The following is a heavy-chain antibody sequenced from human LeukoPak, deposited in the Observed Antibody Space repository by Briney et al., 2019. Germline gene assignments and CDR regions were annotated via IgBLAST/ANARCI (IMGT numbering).Heavy chain of an antibody. CDR1: GGSFSGYY. CDR3: GRGRTRSQPILLWFRELSA. D-gene: IGHD3-10*01. V-gene: IGHV4-34*01. Sequence: SETLSLTCAVYGGSFSGYYWSWIRQPPGKGLEWIGEINHSGSTNYNPSLKSRVTISVDTSKNQFSLKLSSVTAADTAVYYCGRGRTRSQPILLWFRELSAWGQGTLVTVSS. CDR2: INHSGST. J-gene: IGHJ5*02.